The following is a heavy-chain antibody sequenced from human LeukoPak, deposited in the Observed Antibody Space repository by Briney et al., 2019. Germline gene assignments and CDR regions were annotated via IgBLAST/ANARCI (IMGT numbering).Heavy chain of an antibody. V-gene: IGHV4-38-2*02. D-gene: IGHD2-2*01. CDR2: INHSGST. J-gene: IGHJ6*03. CDR3: ARHRVRYCSSTSCYYMDV. Sequence: SETLSLTCTVSGYSISSGYYWGWIRQPPGKGLEWIGEINHSGSTNYNPSLKSRVTISVDTSKNQFSLKLSSVTAADTAVYYCARHRVRYCSSTSCYYMDVWGKGTTVTISS. CDR1: GYSISSGYY.